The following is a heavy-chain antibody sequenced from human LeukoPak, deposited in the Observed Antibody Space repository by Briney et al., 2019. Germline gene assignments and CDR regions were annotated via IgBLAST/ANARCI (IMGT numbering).Heavy chain of an antibody. CDR2: INAGNGNT. V-gene: IGHV1-3*01. D-gene: IGHD6-13*01. CDR1: GYTFTSYA. Sequence: ASVKVSCKASGYTFTSYAMHWVRQAPGQRLEWMGWINAGNGNTKYSQKFQGRVTISRDTSASTAYMELSSLRSEDTAVYYCARGLAAAGTNNWFDPWGQGTLVTVSS. CDR3: ARGLAAAGTNNWFDP. J-gene: IGHJ5*02.